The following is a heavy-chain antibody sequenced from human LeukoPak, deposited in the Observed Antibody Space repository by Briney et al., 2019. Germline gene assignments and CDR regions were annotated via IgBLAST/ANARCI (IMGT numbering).Heavy chain of an antibody. V-gene: IGHV1-18*01. D-gene: IGHD3-10*01. Sequence: SVKVSCKASGYTFTTYGVTWVRQAPGQGLEWMGWISAYNGNTRYAQKLQGRLTMTTEASTSTAYMELRSLRSDDTAVYYCAREITYGSGSYYEDYWGQGTLVIVSS. CDR3: AREITYGSGSYYEDY. J-gene: IGHJ4*02. CDR2: ISAYNGNT. CDR1: GYTFTTYG.